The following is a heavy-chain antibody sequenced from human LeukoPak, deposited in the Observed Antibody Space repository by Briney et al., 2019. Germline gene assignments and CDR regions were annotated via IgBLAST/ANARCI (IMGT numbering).Heavy chain of an antibody. V-gene: IGHV3-21*01. CDR2: ISSSSSYI. CDR1: GFTFSSYS. Sequence: KAGGSLRLSCAASGFTFSSYSMNWVRQAPGKGLEWVSSISSSSSYIYYADSVKGRFTISRDNAKNSLYLQMNSLRAEDTAVYYCARDRWNDKAPNDYWGQGTLVTVSS. D-gene: IGHD1-1*01. CDR3: ARDRWNDKAPNDY. J-gene: IGHJ4*02.